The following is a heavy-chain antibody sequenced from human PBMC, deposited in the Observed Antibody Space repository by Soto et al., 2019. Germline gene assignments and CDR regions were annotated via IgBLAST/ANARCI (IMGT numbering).Heavy chain of an antibody. D-gene: IGHD3-22*01. J-gene: IGHJ4*02. V-gene: IGHV3-23*01. Sequence: EVQLLESGGGLVQPGGSLRISCAASGFTFSSYAMSWVRQAPGKGLEWVSAISGSGGSTYYADSVKGRFTISRDTSKNTLYLQMNGMRAEDAVVYYCGGFPVVVVITTCFDYWGQGTLVTVSS. CDR3: GGFPVVVVITTCFDY. CDR2: ISGSGGST. CDR1: GFTFSSYA.